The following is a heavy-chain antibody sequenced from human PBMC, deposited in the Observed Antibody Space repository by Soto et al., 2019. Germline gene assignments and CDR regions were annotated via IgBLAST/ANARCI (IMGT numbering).Heavy chain of an antibody. CDR2: ISSSVGST. D-gene: IGHD3-10*01. V-gene: IGHV3-23*01. J-gene: IGHJ6*04. CDR1: GFTFSSYA. Sequence: GGSLRLSCVASGFTFSSYAMSWVRQAPGKGLEWVSSISSSVGSTYYADSVKGRFSISRDNSKNTLYLQMTSLRAEDTAIFYCGGYDYKNPDGVWGKGTTVTVSS. CDR3: GGYDYKNPDGV.